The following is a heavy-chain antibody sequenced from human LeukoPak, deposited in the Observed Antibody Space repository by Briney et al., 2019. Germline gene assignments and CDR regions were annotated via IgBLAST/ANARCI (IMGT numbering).Heavy chain of an antibody. D-gene: IGHD3-22*01. CDR2: ISWNSGSI. J-gene: IGHJ4*02. V-gene: IGHV3-9*01. CDR3: AKDGVLKYDSSGYYPN. Sequence: GRSLRLSCAASGFTFDDYAKHWVRQAPGKGLEWVSGISWNSGSIGYADSVKGRFTISRDNAKNSLYLQMNSLRAEDTALYYCAKDGVLKYDSSGYYPNWGQGTLVTVSS. CDR1: GFTFDDYA.